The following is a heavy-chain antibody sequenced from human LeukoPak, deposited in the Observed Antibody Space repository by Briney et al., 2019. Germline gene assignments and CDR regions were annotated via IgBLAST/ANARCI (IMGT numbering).Heavy chain of an antibody. CDR1: GGTFSSYA. J-gene: IGHJ4*02. CDR2: IIPIFGTA. D-gene: IGHD5-18*01. Sequence: SVTVSCTASGGTFSSYAISWVRQAPGQGLEWMGGIIPIFGTANYAQKFQGRVTITADESTSTAYMELSSLRSEDTAVYYCTRGDVDTAYDCWGQGTLVTVSS. V-gene: IGHV1-69*01. CDR3: TRGDVDTAYDC.